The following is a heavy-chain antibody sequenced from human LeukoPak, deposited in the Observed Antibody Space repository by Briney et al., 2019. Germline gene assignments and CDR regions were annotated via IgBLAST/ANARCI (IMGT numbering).Heavy chain of an antibody. CDR1: GFTFSSAS. D-gene: IGHD2-15*01. J-gene: IGHJ4*02. V-gene: IGHV3-21*01. CDR3: ARGGGGGYCSGGSCYGVYYFDY. CDR2: ISSSRPYI. Sequence: PGRSLRLAWAAAGFTFSSASMNWVRQAAGRWLEWVSSISSSRPYIYYADSVEGRFTISRDNAKSSLYLQMNSLRAEDTAVYDGARGGGGGYCSGGSCYGVYYFDYWGQGTLVTVSS.